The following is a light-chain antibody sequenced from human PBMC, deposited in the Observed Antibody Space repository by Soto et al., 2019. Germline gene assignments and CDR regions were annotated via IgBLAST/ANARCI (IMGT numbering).Light chain of an antibody. CDR2: EAY. CDR3: QQYGSPPLT. V-gene: IGKV3-20*01. Sequence: EIVLTQSPGTLSLSPGERATLSCRASQSATSNYLAWHQQKPGQAPRLLIYEAYSRATGISDRFSGGGSGTDFTLTISRLEPEDFAVYYCQQYGSPPLTFGGGTQVEIK. CDR1: QSATSNY. J-gene: IGKJ4*01.